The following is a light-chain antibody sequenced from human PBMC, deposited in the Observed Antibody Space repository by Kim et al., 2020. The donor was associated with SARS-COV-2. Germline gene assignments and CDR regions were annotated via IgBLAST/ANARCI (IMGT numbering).Light chain of an antibody. CDR1: QSVSSSY. J-gene: IGKJ2*01. Sequence: LSPGESASLSCRASQSVSSSYLAWYQQKPGQAPRLLIYGASSRATGIPDRFSGSGSGTDFTLTISRLEPEDFAVYSCQQYGSSPYTFGQGTKLEI. V-gene: IGKV3-20*01. CDR3: QQYGSSPYT. CDR2: GAS.